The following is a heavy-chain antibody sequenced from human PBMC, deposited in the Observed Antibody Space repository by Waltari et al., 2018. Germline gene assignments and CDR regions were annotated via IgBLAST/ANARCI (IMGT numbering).Heavy chain of an antibody. CDR1: GFTFSDHY. V-gene: IGHV3-72*01. CDR3: AREPNSGSYYIDAFDI. Sequence: EVQLVESGGGLVQPGGSLRLSCAASGFTFSDHYMDWVRQAPGKGLEWVGRARNKANSDTTEYAASVKGRFTVSRDDSKNSLYLQMNSLKSEDTAVYYCAREPNSGSYYIDAFDIWGQGTMVTVSP. CDR2: ARNKANSDTT. D-gene: IGHD1-26*01. J-gene: IGHJ3*02.